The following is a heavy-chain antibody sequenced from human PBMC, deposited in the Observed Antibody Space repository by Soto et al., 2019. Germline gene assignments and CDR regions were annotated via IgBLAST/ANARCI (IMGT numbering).Heavy chain of an antibody. CDR2: IYYSGST. J-gene: IGHJ6*02. D-gene: IGHD3-9*01. V-gene: IGHV4-31*03. CDR3: AREPRDILTGHYTGSGMDV. CDR1: GGSISSGGYY. Sequence: QVQLQESGRGLVKPSQTLSLTCTVSGGSISSGGYYWSWIRQHPGKGLEWIGYIYYSGSTYYNPSLKSRVTLSVDTSKNQFSLKLSSVTAADTAVYYCAREPRDILTGHYTGSGMDVWGQGTTVTVSS.